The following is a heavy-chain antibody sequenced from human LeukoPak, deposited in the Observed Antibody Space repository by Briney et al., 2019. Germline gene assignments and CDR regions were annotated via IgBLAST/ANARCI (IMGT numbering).Heavy chain of an antibody. CDR1: GGSISSGSYY. CDR2: IYTSGST. Sequence: PSETLSLTCTVSGGSISSGSYYWSWIRQPAGKGLEWIGRIYTSGSTNYNPSLKSRVTISVDTSKNQFSLKLSSVTAADTAVYYCTRVYYYGSGSYSWFDPWGQGTLVTVSS. CDR3: TRVYYYGSGSYSWFDP. J-gene: IGHJ5*02. D-gene: IGHD3-10*01. V-gene: IGHV4-61*02.